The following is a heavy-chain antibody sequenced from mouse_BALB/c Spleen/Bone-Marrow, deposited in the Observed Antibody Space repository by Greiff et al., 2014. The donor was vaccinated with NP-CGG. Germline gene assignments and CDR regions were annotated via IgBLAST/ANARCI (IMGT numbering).Heavy chain of an antibody. J-gene: IGHJ4*01. Sequence: EVQLQQSGPSLVKPSQTLSPSCSVTGDSITSGYWNWIRKFPGNKLEYMGYISYSGSTYYNPTLQSRITITRDTSNNQYYLQLNSVTTEDTATYYCASYYYGSSYAMDYWGRGTSVTVSS. V-gene: IGHV3-8*02. CDR1: GDSITSGY. CDR3: ASYYYGSSYAMDY. D-gene: IGHD1-1*01. CDR2: ISYSGST.